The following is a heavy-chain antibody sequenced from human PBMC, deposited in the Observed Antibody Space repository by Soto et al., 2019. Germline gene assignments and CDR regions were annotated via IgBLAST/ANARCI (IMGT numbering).Heavy chain of an antibody. V-gene: IGHV1-69*01. Sequence: QMQLVQSGAEVKKPGSSVKVSCKTSGGTFSSYTLTWVRQAPGQGLEWMGGIIPIFGTGNYAQKFQGRVTITADESTSTAYMELGSLRSEDTAVYYGARGHGYNGAHFDYWCQGTLVTVSS. D-gene: IGHD6-25*01. CDR2: IIPIFGTG. CDR1: GGTFSSYT. J-gene: IGHJ4*02. CDR3: ARGHGYNGAHFDY.